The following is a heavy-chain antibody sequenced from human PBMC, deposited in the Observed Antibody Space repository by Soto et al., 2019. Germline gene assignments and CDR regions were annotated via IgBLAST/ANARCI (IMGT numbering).Heavy chain of an antibody. D-gene: IGHD3-10*01. CDR1: GYSFTSYW. J-gene: IGHJ6*02. CDR2: IDPSDSYT. V-gene: IGHV5-10-1*01. CDR3: ARVAGGSGSYSGYYYYYGMDV. Sequence: PGESLKISCKGSGYSFTSYWISWVRQIPGKGLEWMGRIDPSDSYTNYSPSFQGHVTISADKSISTAYLQWSSLKASDTAMYYCARVAGGSGSYSGYYYYYGMDVWGQGTTVTVSS.